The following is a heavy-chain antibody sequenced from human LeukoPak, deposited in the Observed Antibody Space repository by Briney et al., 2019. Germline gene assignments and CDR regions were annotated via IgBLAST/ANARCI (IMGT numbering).Heavy chain of an antibody. J-gene: IGHJ2*01. D-gene: IGHD1-1*01. CDR3: ARNTTVTDWYFDL. Sequence: SETLSLTCTVSGGAISSSSHYWGWIRQPPGKGLEWIGSIYHSGSTVYNPSLKSRVAISVDTSRNQFSLKLNSVTASDTAVYYCARNTTVTDWYFDLWGRGTRVTVSS. CDR1: GGAISSSSHY. CDR2: IYHSGST. V-gene: IGHV4-39*01.